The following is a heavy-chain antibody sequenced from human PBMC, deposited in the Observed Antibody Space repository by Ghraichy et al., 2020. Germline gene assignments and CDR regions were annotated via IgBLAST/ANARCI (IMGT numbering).Heavy chain of an antibody. V-gene: IGHV3-23*01. CDR2: VSHSGATT. D-gene: IGHD3-22*01. J-gene: IGHJ4*02. CDR3: AKEDYYDNPYEY. CDR1: GFTFSNYA. Sequence: GGSLRLSCAASGFTFSNYAMSWVRQAPGKGLEWVSGVSHSGATTYYADSVKGRFTISRDNAKTTLYLQMNSLRAEDTAVYYCAKEDYYDNPYEYWGQGTLVTVSS.